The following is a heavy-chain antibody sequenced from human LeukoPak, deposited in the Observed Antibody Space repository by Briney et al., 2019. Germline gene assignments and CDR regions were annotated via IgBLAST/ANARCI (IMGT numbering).Heavy chain of an antibody. CDR2: IYSDGTT. CDR1: GFTVTTNY. D-gene: IGHD6-13*01. Sequence: GGSLRLSCAASGFTVTTNYMTWVRQAPGRGLEWVSVIYSDGTTYYADSVKGRFTISRDISKNTLYLQMNSLRAEDTAVYYCARMYTNSHFDFWGQGTLVTVSS. CDR3: ARMYTNSHFDF. V-gene: IGHV3-66*01. J-gene: IGHJ4*02.